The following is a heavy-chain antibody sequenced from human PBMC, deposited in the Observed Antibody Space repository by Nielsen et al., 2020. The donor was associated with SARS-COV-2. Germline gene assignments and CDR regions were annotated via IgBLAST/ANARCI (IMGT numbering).Heavy chain of an antibody. CDR3: ARVPNRGVRGVITTNYYYYGMDV. CDR2: IYYSGST. V-gene: IGHV4-39*07. J-gene: IGHJ6*02. Sequence: SETLSLTCTVSGGSISSSSYYWGWIRQPPGKGLEWIGSIYYSGSTYYNPSLKSRVTISVDTSKNQFSLKLSSVTAADTAVYYCARVPNRGVRGVITTNYYYYGMDVWGQGTTVTVSS. D-gene: IGHD3-10*01. CDR1: GGSISSSSYY.